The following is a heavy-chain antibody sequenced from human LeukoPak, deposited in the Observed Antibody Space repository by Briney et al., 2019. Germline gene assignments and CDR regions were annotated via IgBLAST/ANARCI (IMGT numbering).Heavy chain of an antibody. CDR2: IYYSGST. V-gene: IGHV4-59*12. J-gene: IGHJ6*03. CDR1: GGSISSYY. CDR3: ARAKAGITMVRGAVGYYYYMDV. D-gene: IGHD3-10*01. Sequence: SETLSLTCTVSGGSISSYYWSWIRQPPGKGLEWIGYIYYSGSTNYNPSLKSRVTMSVDTSKNQFSLKLSSATAADTAVYYCARAKAGITMVRGAVGYYYYMDVWGKGTTVTISS.